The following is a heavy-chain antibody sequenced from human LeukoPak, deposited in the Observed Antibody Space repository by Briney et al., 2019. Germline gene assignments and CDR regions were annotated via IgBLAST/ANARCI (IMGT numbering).Heavy chain of an antibody. J-gene: IGHJ4*02. CDR2: IYYSGST. CDR1: GGSISSYY. CDR3: ARDYGDYFDY. V-gene: IGHV4-59*01. Sequence: SETLSLTCTVSGGSISSYYWSWIRQPPGKGLEWIGYIYYSGSTNDNPSLKSRVTISIDTSKNQFSLKLSSVTAADTAVYYCARDYGDYFDYWGQGTLVTVSS. D-gene: IGHD4-17*01.